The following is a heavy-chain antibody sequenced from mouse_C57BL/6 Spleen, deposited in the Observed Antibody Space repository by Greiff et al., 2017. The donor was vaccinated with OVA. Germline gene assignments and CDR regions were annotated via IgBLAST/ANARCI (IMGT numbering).Heavy chain of an antibody. CDR3: ARGPTSCDY. CDR2: IHSNSGST. Sequence: QVQLQQPGAELVKPGASVKLSCKASGYTFTSYWMHWVKQRPGQGLEWIGMIHSNSGSTNSNEKFKSKATLTVDKSSSTDYMQLSSLTSEDSAVYYGARGPTSCDYWGQGTTLTVSS. D-gene: IGHD1-1*01. J-gene: IGHJ2*01. CDR1: GYTFTSYW. V-gene: IGHV1-64*01.